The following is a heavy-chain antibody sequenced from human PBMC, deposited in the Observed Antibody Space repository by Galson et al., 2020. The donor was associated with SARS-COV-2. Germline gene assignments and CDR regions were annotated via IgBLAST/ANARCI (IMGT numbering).Heavy chain of an antibody. CDR2: ISGSAGST. D-gene: IGHD1-26*01. Sequence: GGSLRLSCAASGFTFSTYAMNWVRQAPGKGLEWVSTISGSAGSTYYADSVKGRFAISRDNSKNTLYLQMNSLRAEDTAIYYCAKDLRHYSGSYVDYWGQGTLVTVSS. CDR1: GFTFSTYA. J-gene: IGHJ4*02. V-gene: IGHV3-23*01. CDR3: AKDLRHYSGSYVDY.